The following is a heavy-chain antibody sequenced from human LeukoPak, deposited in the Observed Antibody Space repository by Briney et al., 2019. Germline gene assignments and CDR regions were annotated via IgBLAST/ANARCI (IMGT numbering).Heavy chain of an antibody. CDR2: IYPGGGST. Sequence: ASVKVSCKASGYTFTSYYIHWVRQAPGQGLEWMGIIYPGGGSTSYAQKFQGRVTMTRDMSTSTVYMELSSLRSDDTAIYSCARQEARNYNYEGLDYWGQGNLVTVSS. J-gene: IGHJ4*02. D-gene: IGHD3-10*01. CDR3: ARQEARNYNYEGLDY. CDR1: GYTFTSYY. V-gene: IGHV1-46*01.